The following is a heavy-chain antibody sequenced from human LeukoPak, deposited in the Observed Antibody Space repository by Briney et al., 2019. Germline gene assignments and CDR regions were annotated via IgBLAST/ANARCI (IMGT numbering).Heavy chain of an antibody. CDR3: ATGYSSGWYFYFQH. CDR2: ISSSSSSI. CDR1: GFTVSSNY. J-gene: IGHJ1*01. V-gene: IGHV3-21*06. Sequence: GGSLRLSCAASGFTVSSNYMNWVRQAPGKGLDWVSSISSSSSSIYYADSVKGRFTISRDNAKNSLSLRMNSLSAEDTAVYYCATGYSSGWYFYFQHWGQGSLVSVSS. D-gene: IGHD6-19*01.